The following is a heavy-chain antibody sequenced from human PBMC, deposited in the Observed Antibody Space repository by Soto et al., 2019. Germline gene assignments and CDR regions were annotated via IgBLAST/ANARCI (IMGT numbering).Heavy chain of an antibody. CDR2: IIPIFGTA. Sequence: QVQLVQSGAEVKKPGSSVKVSCKASGGTFSSYAISWVRQAPGQGLEWMGGIIPIFGTANYAQMFQGRVTITADESTSTAYMELSTLISEDTAVYYCARDIGGYSYGRVDVWGQGTTVTVSS. D-gene: IGHD5-18*01. J-gene: IGHJ6*02. CDR1: GGTFSSYA. V-gene: IGHV1-69*12. CDR3: ARDIGGYSYGRVDV.